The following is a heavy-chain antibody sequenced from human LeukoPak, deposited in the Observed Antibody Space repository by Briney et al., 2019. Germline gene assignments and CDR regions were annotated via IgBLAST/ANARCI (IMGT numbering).Heavy chain of an antibody. V-gene: IGHV3-7*03. CDR1: GFTFSRSW. Sequence: GGSLRLSCAASGFTFSRSWMHWVRQAPGKGLEWVASIKEDGSEKYYVDSVKGRFTISRDNAKNSLYLQMNSLRAEDTAVYYCAKWPGIGPYYFDYWGQGTLVTVSS. CDR3: AKWPGIGPYYFDY. J-gene: IGHJ4*02. CDR2: IKEDGSEK. D-gene: IGHD5-12*01.